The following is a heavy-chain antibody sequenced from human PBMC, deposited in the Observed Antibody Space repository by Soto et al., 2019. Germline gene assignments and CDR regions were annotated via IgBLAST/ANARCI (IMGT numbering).Heavy chain of an antibody. CDR3: VRDRGYTGYDLEY. V-gene: IGHV3-48*02. J-gene: IGHJ4*02. Sequence: EVQLVESGGVLVQPGGSLRLSCAASGFTFRSYAMNWVRQAPGKGLEWVSYINSGSSTIYYADSAKGRFSISRDNAKNSLYLQMNSLRDEDTAVYFCVRDRGYTGYDLEYWGQGALVTVSS. CDR2: INSGSSTI. CDR1: GFTFRSYA. D-gene: IGHD5-12*01.